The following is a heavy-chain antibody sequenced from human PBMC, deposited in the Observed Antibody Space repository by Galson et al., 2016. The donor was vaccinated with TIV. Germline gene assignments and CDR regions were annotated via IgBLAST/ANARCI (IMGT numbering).Heavy chain of an antibody. D-gene: IGHD6-19*01. CDR1: GFSLNTTGVG. CDR3: GHSGWLGKYYYYGGDV. CDR2: IHWDDNK. Sequence: PALVKPTQTLTLTCTFSGFSLNTTGVGVTWIRQPPGKALEWLAVIHWDDNKRSSPSMRSRLTITTDTSKNQAVLTMRNMDPVDTATYYCGHSGWLGKYYYYGGDVWGQGTTVTVSS. V-gene: IGHV2-5*02. J-gene: IGHJ6*02.